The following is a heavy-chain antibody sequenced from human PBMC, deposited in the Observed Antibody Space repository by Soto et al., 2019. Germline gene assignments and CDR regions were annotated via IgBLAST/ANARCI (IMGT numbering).Heavy chain of an antibody. CDR3: AKDPRYCSGGTCFPEGEHWLDS. CDR1: GFTFTNYA. Sequence: PGGSLRLSCAASGFTFTNYAMHWVRQGPGKGLEWVAVISYDGNTKFYTDSLKGRFSISRDNSKNTPYLQMNSLRAEDTAVYYCAKDPRYCSGGTCFPEGEHWLDSWGQGTLVTVSS. V-gene: IGHV3-30-3*01. J-gene: IGHJ5*01. D-gene: IGHD2-15*01. CDR2: ISYDGNTK.